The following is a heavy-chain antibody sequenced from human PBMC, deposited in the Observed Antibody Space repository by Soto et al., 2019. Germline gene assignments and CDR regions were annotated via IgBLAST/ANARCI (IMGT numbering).Heavy chain of an antibody. CDR2: VYYTGST. J-gene: IGHJ4*02. CDR3: TRRVRSTGLLDY. D-gene: IGHD4-4*01. V-gene: IGHV4-39*01. CDR1: GNSISGTSSF. Sequence: QLQLRESGPGLVKPSETLSLTCTVSGNSISGTSSFWAWIRQPPGKNLEWLGSVYYTGSTYYNSSLKTRVSISIDTSKNQFPLSLNSVTAADTAVYYCTRRVRSTGLLDYWGQGALVTVSS.